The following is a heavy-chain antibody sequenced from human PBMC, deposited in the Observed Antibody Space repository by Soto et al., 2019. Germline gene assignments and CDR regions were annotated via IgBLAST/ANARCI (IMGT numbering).Heavy chain of an antibody. CDR1: GGSISSGDCY. J-gene: IGHJ6*02. D-gene: IGHD2-21*02. CDR3: ARDLWGYCGADCYPLDV. CDR2: MYNTGST. Sequence: PSETLSLTCTVSGGSISSGDCYWSWIRQPPGKGLEWIGYMYNTGSTIYNPSLKSRVTISVDTSKNQFSLKLNSVTAADTAVYYCARDLWGYCGADCYPLDVWGQGTTVTVSS. V-gene: IGHV4-61*08.